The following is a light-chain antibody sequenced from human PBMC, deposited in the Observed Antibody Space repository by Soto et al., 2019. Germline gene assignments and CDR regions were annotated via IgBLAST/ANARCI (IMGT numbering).Light chain of an antibody. V-gene: IGKV1-9*01. CDR2: GAS. CDR1: HDIRSY. Sequence: DIQLTQPPSFLSASVGDRITITCRASHDIRSYLAWYQQKPAKAPKLLIYGASTLQSGVPSRFSGSGSGTEFTLTISSLQPEDFASYYCQQLDRYPFTFGGGTKVEI. CDR3: QQLDRYPFT. J-gene: IGKJ4*01.